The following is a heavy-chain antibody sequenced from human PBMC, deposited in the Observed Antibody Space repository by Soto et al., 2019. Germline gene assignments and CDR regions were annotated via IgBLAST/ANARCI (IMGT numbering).Heavy chain of an antibody. V-gene: IGHV1-18*01. D-gene: IGHD2-2*01. CDR3: ARDRRKDIVVVPAASRREMSDAFDI. CDR2: ISAYNGNT. CDR1: GFTFTSYG. J-gene: IGHJ3*02. Sequence: GASVKGSCQASGFTFTSYGISWGRQAPGQGVEGMGWISAYNGNTNYAQKLQGRVTMTTDTSTSTAYMELRSLRSDDTAVYYCARDRRKDIVVVPAASRREMSDAFDIWGQGTMVTVSS.